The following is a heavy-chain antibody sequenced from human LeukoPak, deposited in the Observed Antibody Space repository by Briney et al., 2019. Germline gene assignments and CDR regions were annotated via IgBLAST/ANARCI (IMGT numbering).Heavy chain of an antibody. J-gene: IGHJ6*02. V-gene: IGHV3-30-3*01. D-gene: IGHD6-13*01. CDR1: GFTFSSYA. Sequence: GGSLRLSCAASGFTFSSYAMYWVRQAPGKGLEWVAVISYDGSNKYYADSVKGRFTISRDNSKHTLYLQMNSLRAEDTAVYYCAREGFGEAGQQLYYYYGMDVWGQGTTVTVSS. CDR2: ISYDGSNK. CDR3: AREGFGEAGQQLYYYYGMDV.